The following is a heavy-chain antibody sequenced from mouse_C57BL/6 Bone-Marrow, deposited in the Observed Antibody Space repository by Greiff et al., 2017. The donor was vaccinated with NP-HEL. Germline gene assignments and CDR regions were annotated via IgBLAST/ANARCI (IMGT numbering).Heavy chain of an antibody. CDR1: GFSLTSYG. D-gene: IGHD3-1*01. CDR3: ARRAFDY. J-gene: IGHJ2*01. V-gene: IGHV2-2*01. Sequence: QVQLQQSGPGLVQPSQSLSITCTVSGFSLTSYGVHWVRQSPGKGLEWLGVIWSGGSTDYYAAFISRLSISKDNSKSQVFFKMNSLQADDTAIYYCARRAFDYWGQGTTLTVSS. CDR2: IWSGGST.